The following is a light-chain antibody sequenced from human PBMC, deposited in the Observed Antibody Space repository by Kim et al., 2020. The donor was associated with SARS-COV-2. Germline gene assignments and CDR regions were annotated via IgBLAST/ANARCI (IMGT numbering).Light chain of an antibody. Sequence: VSPGERVTLSCRASESVSSRDLAWHQQRPGQAPRLLIYGASSRAPGIPDRFSGSGSGRDFTLTISRLEPEDFAVYYCQHSGSSITFGQGTRLEIK. CDR3: QHSGSSIT. J-gene: IGKJ5*01. CDR2: GAS. CDR1: ESVSSRD. V-gene: IGKV3-20*01.